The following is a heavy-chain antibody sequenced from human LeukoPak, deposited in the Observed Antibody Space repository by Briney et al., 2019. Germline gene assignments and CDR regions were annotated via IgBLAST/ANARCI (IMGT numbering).Heavy chain of an antibody. D-gene: IGHD2/OR15-2a*01. CDR2: INHSGST. J-gene: IGHJ3*02. CDR3: ARYYSDFDAFDI. CDR1: GGSFSGHY. Sequence: SETLSLTCAVYGGSFSGHYWSWIRQPPGKGLEWIGEINHSGSTDYNPSLKSRVNTSVDTSKNQFSLRLSSVTAADTAVYYCARYYSDFDAFDIWGQGTMVIVSS. V-gene: IGHV4-34*01.